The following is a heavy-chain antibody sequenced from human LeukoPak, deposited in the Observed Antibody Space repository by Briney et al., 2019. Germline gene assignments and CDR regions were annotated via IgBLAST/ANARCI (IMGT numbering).Heavy chain of an antibody. J-gene: IGHJ4*02. CDR1: GYSISSGYY. CDR3: AREQLWFFDY. Sequence: SETLSLTCTVSGYSISSGYYWGWIRQPPGKGLEWIGSIYHSGSTYYNPSLKSRVTISVDTPKNQFSLKLSSVTAADTAVYYCAREQLWFFDYWGQGTLVTVSS. CDR2: IYHSGST. D-gene: IGHD5-18*01. V-gene: IGHV4-38-2*02.